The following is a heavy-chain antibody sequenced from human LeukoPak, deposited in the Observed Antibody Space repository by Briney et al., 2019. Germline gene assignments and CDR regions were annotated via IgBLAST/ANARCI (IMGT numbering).Heavy chain of an antibody. J-gene: IGHJ3*02. CDR1: GVSINSYY. Sequence: SETLSLTSAVFGVSINSYYWSCVRQPPGKGLWRILYIYFRGDTNYTPSSKSRVTISVDTSKNQFSLKLSSVTAADTAIYYCVRQPSATAAFDIWGQGTMVTVSS. D-gene: IGHD2-2*01. CDR2: IYFRGDT. CDR3: VRQPSATAAFDI. V-gene: IGHV4-59*08.